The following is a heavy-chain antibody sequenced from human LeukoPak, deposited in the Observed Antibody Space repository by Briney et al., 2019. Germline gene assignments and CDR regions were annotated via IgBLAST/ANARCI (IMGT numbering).Heavy chain of an antibody. D-gene: IGHD4/OR15-4a*01. V-gene: IGHV1-46*01. CDR2: INPSGSIT. Sequence: ASVKVSCKASGYTFSSYYMHWVRQAPGQGLEWMGLINPSGSITSYAQKFQGRVTITRDTSTSTVYMELSSLRSEDTAVYYCARERDDYALDYWGQGTLVTVSS. CDR3: ARERDDYALDY. J-gene: IGHJ4*02. CDR1: GYTFSSYY.